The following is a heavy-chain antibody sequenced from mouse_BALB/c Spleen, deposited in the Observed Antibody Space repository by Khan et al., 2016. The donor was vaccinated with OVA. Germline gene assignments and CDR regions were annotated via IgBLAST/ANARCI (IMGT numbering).Heavy chain of an antibody. V-gene: IGHV1-7*01. Sequence: QVQLKQSGAELAKPGASVKMSCRASGYTFTNYWMHWVKQRPGQGLEWIGYINPSTGYTEYNQKFKDKATLTADKSSSTAYMQLSSLTSEDSAVYYCGNHGSSSAWFYYWGQGTLVTVSA. CDR2: INPSTGYT. CDR1: GYTFTNYW. D-gene: IGHD1-1*01. CDR3: GNHGSSSAWFYY. J-gene: IGHJ3*01.